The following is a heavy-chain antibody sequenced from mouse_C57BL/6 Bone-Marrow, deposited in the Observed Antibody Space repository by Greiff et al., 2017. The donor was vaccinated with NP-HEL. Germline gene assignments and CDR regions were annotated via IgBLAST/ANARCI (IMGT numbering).Heavy chain of an antibody. CDR1: GYTFTSYW. CDR3: ARSSYGNSYWYFDV. Sequence: QVQLQQPGAELVMPGASVKLSCKASGYTFTSYWMHWVKQRPGQGLEWIGEIDPSDSYTNYNQKFKGKSTLTVDKSSSTAYMQLSSLTSEDSAVYYGARSSYGNSYWYFDVWGTGTTVTVSS. CDR2: IDPSDSYT. V-gene: IGHV1-69*01. J-gene: IGHJ1*03. D-gene: IGHD2-1*01.